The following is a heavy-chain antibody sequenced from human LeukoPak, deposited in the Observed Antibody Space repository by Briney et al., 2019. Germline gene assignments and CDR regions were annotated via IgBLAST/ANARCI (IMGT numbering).Heavy chain of an antibody. Sequence: SETLSLTCAVSGGSISSYYWNWIRQPPGKGLEWIGYIYYSGSTKYNLSLKSRVTILVDTSNNQFALRLSSVTAADTAVYYCARGGRRDGYNTFYFVHWGQGALVTVSS. V-gene: IGHV4-59*01. CDR1: GGSISSYY. CDR3: ARGGRRDGYNTFYFVH. D-gene: IGHD5-24*01. CDR2: IYYSGST. J-gene: IGHJ4*02.